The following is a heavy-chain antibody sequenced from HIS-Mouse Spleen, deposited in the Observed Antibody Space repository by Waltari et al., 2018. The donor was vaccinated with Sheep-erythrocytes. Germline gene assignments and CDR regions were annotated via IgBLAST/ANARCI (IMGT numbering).Heavy chain of an antibody. CDR3: AKDISRNIVVVPAAVGDY. CDR1: GFSFDDYA. J-gene: IGHJ4*02. CDR2: LSWNSGIT. V-gene: IGHV3-9*01. D-gene: IGHD2-2*01. Sequence: EVQLVESGGGLVQPGRSLRLSCAASGFSFDDYAMHWVRQAPGTGLGWGSVLSWNSGITGYADSVKGRFTISRDNAKNSLYLQMNSLRAEDTALYYCAKDISRNIVVVPAAVGDYWGQGTLVTVSS.